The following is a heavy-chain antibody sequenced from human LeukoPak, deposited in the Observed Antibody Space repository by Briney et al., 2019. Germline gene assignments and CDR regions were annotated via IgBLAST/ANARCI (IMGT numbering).Heavy chain of an antibody. D-gene: IGHD4-17*01. J-gene: IGHJ6*03. Sequence: SETLSLTCTVSGGSISSYYWSWIRQPAGKGLEWIGRIYTSGSTNYNPSLKSRVTMSVDTSKNQFSLKLSSVTAADTAVYYCATDLLSTTGTTGFYYYYYMDVWGKGTTVTVSS. CDR3: ATDLLSTTGTTGFYYYYYMDV. V-gene: IGHV4-4*07. CDR1: GGSISSYY. CDR2: IYTSGST.